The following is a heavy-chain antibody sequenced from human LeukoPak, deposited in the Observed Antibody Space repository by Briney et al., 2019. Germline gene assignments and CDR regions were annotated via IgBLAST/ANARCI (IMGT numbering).Heavy chain of an antibody. CDR2: ISSYNGDT. CDR3: ARAGSGSGWYFDY. Sequence: ASVKVSCKASGYTFTSYGITWVRQAPGQGLEWMGWISSYNGDTKYAQKVQGRVTVTTDTSTSTAYMELRSLSLDDTAVYYCARAGSGSGWYFDYWGQGTLVTVSS. D-gene: IGHD6-19*01. CDR1: GYTFTSYG. V-gene: IGHV1-18*01. J-gene: IGHJ4*02.